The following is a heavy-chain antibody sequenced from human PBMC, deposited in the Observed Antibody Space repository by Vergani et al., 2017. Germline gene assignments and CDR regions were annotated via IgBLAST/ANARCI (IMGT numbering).Heavy chain of an antibody. J-gene: IGHJ4*02. CDR2: ISYDGSNK. D-gene: IGHD6-19*01. V-gene: IGHV3-30-3*01. Sequence: QVQLVESGGGVVQPGRSLRLSCAASGFTFSSYAMHWVRQAPGKGLEWVAVISYDGSNKYYADSGKGRFTISRDNSKNTLYLQMNSLRAEDTAVYYCARDFKGSGWYGLFDYWGQGTLVTVSS. CDR3: ARDFKGSGWYGLFDY. CDR1: GFTFSSYA.